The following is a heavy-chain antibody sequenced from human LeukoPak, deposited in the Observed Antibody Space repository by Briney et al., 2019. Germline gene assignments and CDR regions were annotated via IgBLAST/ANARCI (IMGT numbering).Heavy chain of an antibody. CDR2: ISGSGGYT. CDR1: GFAFSTYA. D-gene: IGHD3-22*01. V-gene: IGHV3-23*01. CDR3: AKADESSGYYSFYYFDY. J-gene: IGHJ4*02. Sequence: GGSLRLSCAASGFAFSTYAMNWVRQAPGKGLEWVSSISGSGGYTYSADSVKGRFTISRDNSKNTLYLQMNSPSAEDTAVYYCAKADESSGYYSFYYFDYWGQGTLVTVSS.